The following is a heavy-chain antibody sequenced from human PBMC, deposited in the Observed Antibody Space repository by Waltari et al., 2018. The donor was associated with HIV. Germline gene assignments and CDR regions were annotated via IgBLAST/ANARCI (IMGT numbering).Heavy chain of an antibody. Sequence: QVQLPQWGAGLFKPSETLPLTCAVYGGSFSGYYWSWIRQPPGKGLEWIGEINHSGSTNYNPSLKSRVTISVDTSKNQFSLKLSSVTAADTAVYYCASSPYYFDSSGYYTAGFDYWGQGTLVTVSS. CDR3: ASSPYYFDSSGYYTAGFDY. V-gene: IGHV4-34*01. J-gene: IGHJ4*02. CDR1: GGSFSGYY. D-gene: IGHD3-22*01. CDR2: INHSGST.